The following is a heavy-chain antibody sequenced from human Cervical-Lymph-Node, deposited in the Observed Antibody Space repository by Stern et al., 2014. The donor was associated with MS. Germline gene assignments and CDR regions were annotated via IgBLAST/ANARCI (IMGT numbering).Heavy chain of an antibody. CDR1: GFTFATYT. Sequence: EVQLVESGGGLVKPGGSLRLSCAASGFTFATYTMHWVRQAPGQGLEWVSSISPTSTFRNYADSVKGRFTIFRDNAKNSLSLQMNSLRAEDTAVYYCAAGGEGRSDLDPWGQGTLVTVSS. V-gene: IGHV3-21*06. CDR3: AAGGEGRSDLDP. D-gene: IGHD3-10*01. J-gene: IGHJ5*02. CDR2: ISPTSTFR.